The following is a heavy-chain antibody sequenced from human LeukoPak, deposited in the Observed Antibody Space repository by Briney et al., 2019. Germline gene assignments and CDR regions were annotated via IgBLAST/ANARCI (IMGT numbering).Heavy chain of an antibody. J-gene: IGHJ4*02. CDR3: ARDHRYSSWN. V-gene: IGHV3-7*05. Sequence: AGGSLRLSCAASRFTFSTYRMSWVRQAPGKGLEWVANIKQDGSEKYYVDPVKGRFTISKDNAKNSLHLQMNSLRAEDTAVYYCARDHRYSSWNWGQGTLVTVSS. CDR1: RFTFSTYR. CDR2: IKQDGSEK. D-gene: IGHD5-18*01.